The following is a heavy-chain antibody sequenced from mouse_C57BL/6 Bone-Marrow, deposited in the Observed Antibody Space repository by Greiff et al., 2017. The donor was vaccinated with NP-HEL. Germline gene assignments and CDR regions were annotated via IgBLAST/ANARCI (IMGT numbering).Heavy chain of an antibody. CDR1: GYTFTDYY. D-gene: IGHD3-2*02. J-gene: IGHJ3*01. CDR3: SRSSGRSWFAY. CDR2: INPYNGGT. Sequence: EVQLQQSGPVLVKPGASVKMSCKASGYTFTDYYMNWVKQSHGKSLEWIGVINPYNGGTSYNQKFKGKATLTVDKSSSTAYMELNSLTSEDSAVYYCSRSSGRSWFAYWGQGTLVTVSA. V-gene: IGHV1-19*01.